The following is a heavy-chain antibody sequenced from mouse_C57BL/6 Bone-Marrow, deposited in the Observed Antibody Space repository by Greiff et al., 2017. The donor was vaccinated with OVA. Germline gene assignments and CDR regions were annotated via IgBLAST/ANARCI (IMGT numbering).Heavy chain of an antibody. V-gene: IGHV5-6*01. Sequence: EVKLVESGGDLVKPGGSLKLSCAASGFTFSSYGMSWVRQTPDKRLEWVATISSGGSYTYYPASVTGRFTISRATAKHTLYLQMSSLKSEDTAMYSCARQKVVAHLYFEVWGTGTTVTVSS. D-gene: IGHD1-3*01. CDR3: ARQKVVAHLYFEV. CDR1: GFTFSSYG. CDR2: ISSGGSYT. J-gene: IGHJ1*03.